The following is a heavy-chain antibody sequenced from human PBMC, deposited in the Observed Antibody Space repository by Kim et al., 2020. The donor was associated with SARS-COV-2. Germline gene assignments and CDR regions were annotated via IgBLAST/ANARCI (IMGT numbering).Heavy chain of an antibody. Sequence: GGSLRLSCAASGFTFSSYAMSWVRQAPGKGLEWVSAISGSGGSTYYADSVKGRFTISRDNSKNTLYLQMNSLRAEDTAVYYCAKDMRVREWFGEFAPVYYYYGMDVWGQGTTVTVSS. CDR1: GFTFSSYA. D-gene: IGHD3-10*01. CDR3: AKDMRVREWFGEFAPVYYYYGMDV. V-gene: IGHV3-23*01. J-gene: IGHJ6*02. CDR2: ISGSGGST.